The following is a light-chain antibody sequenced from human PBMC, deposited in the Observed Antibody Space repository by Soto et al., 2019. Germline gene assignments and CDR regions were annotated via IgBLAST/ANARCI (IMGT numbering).Light chain of an antibody. CDR3: QQRSSWPRT. CDR2: ETS. CDR1: QSVGSY. J-gene: IGKJ1*01. V-gene: IGKV3-11*01. Sequence: EIVLTQSPATLSLSPGERATLSCRASQSVGSYLTWYQQKPGQAPRLLIYETSKRATGIPARFSGSGSWTDFTLTISSLEPEDFAVYYCQQRSSWPRTFGQGTKVEIK.